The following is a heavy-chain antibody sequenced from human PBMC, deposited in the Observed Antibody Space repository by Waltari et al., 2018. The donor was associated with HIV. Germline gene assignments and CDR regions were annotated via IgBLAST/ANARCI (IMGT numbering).Heavy chain of an antibody. D-gene: IGHD3-3*01. Sequence: QVQLQESGPGLVKPSQTLSLTCTVSGGSISSGGYYWSWIRQHPGKGLEWLGYIYYSGSTDYSPYLRSRVTISVDTSKIQDSLKLSAVTAADTGVYYCARDHATIFGGGGRDYGMDVWGQGTTVTVSS. CDR1: GGSISSGGYY. CDR2: IYYSGST. CDR3: ARDHATIFGGGGRDYGMDV. V-gene: IGHV4-31*03. J-gene: IGHJ6*02.